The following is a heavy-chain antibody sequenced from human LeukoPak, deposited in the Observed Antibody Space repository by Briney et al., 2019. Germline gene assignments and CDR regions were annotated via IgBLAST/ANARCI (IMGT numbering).Heavy chain of an antibody. J-gene: IGHJ6*02. CDR1: GFTFSSYG. V-gene: IGHV3-30*18. CDR2: ISYDGSNK. Sequence: GGSLRLSCAASGFTFSSYGMHWVRQAPGKGLEWVAVISYDGSNKYYADSVKGRFTISRDNSKNTLYLQMNSLRAEDTAEYYCAKGDSSSSVGMDVWGQGTTVTVSS. CDR3: AKGDSSSSVGMDV. D-gene: IGHD6-6*01.